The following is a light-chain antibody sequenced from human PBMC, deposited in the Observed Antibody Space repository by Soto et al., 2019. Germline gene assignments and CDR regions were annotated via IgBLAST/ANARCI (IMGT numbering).Light chain of an antibody. V-gene: IGLV2-23*02. CDR3: CSYAGTYV. CDR1: RSDGGGFKY. J-gene: IGLJ1*01. Sequence: SLLTQPPSLAGAPGQSITLSFTGTRSDGGGFKYFSWYQQHPGKTPQPLIYEVSNRPSGVSNRFSGSRSGNTASLTISGLQTEDEADYHCCSYAGTYVFGSGTKVTVL. CDR2: EVS.